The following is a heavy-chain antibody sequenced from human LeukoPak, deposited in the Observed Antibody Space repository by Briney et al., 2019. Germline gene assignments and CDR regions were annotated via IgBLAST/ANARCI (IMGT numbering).Heavy chain of an antibody. CDR2: IIPILGIA. CDR3: ARVVSNYGLEFSYYYYMDV. Sequence: ASVKVSCKASGGTFSSYTISWVRQAPGQGLEWMGRIIPILGIANYAQKFQGRVTITTDESTSTAYMELSSLRSEDTAVYYCARVVSNYGLEFSYYYYMDVWGKGTTVTVSS. V-gene: IGHV1-69*16. D-gene: IGHD4-11*01. CDR1: GGTFSSYT. J-gene: IGHJ6*03.